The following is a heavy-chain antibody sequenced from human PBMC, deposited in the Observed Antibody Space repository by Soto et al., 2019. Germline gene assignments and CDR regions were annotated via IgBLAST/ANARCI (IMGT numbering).Heavy chain of an antibody. D-gene: IGHD3-22*01. CDR1: GGSISSGGYS. CDR2: IYHSGST. Sequence: SETLSLTCAVSGGSISSGGYSWSWIRQPPGKGLEWIGYIYHSGSTYYNPSLKSRVTISVDRSKNQFSLKLSSVTAADTAVYYCARENYYDSGGDWFDPWGQGTLVTVSS. CDR3: ARENYYDSGGDWFDP. J-gene: IGHJ5*02. V-gene: IGHV4-30-2*01.